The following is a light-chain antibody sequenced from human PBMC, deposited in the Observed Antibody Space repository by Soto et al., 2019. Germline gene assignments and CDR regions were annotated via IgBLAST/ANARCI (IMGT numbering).Light chain of an antibody. CDR2: GAS. Sequence: EIVLTQSPATLSLSAWERATHSFMASQSVRSNLAWYQQKPGQAPRLLIYGASTRATGIPARFSGSGSGTEFTLTISSLQSEDFAVYYCQQYNNWPRITFGQGTRLEIK. CDR3: QQYNNWPRIT. J-gene: IGKJ5*01. V-gene: IGKV3-15*01. CDR1: QSVRSN.